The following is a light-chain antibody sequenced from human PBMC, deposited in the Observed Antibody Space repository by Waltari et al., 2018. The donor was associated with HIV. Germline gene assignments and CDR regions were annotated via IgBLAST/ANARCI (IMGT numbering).Light chain of an antibody. V-gene: IGKV3-15*01. Sequence: EKVMTQPPATLSVSPGERATLSCRASQSVSSNLAWYQQKPGQAPRLLIYGAFTRATGIPARFSASGSGTEFTLTISSLQSEDFAVYYCQHYNNWPWTFGQGTKVATK. J-gene: IGKJ1*01. CDR2: GAF. CDR3: QHYNNWPWT. CDR1: QSVSSN.